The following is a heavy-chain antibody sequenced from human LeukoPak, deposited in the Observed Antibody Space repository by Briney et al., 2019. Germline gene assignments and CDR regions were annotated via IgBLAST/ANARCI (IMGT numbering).Heavy chain of an antibody. CDR2: ISSSSSYI. Sequence: NPGGSLRLSCAASGLTFSSYSMNWVRQAPGKGLEWVSCISSSSSYIYYADSVKGRFTISRDNAKNSLYLQMNSLRAEDTAVYYCARDRAATMHYYGMDVWGQGTTVTVSS. CDR1: GLTFSSYS. J-gene: IGHJ6*02. V-gene: IGHV3-21*01. D-gene: IGHD2-15*01. CDR3: ARDRAATMHYYGMDV.